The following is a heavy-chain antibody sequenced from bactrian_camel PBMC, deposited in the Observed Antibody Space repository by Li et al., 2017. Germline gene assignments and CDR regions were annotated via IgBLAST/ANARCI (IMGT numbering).Heavy chain of an antibody. D-gene: IGHD3*01. CDR2: IEGDGST. J-gene: IGHJ4*01. Sequence: HVQLVGSWCGAVEAGVSGRRSWGESENAYMFYWVGCVRQAPGKEREVIAAIEGDGSTSYADSVKGRFTISKDNAKNTLSLQMNSLNPDDTAMYFCAAVRFWRSTLLTHPIYEYWAQGTQVTVS. V-gene: IGHV3S53*01. CDR3: AAVRFWRSTLLTHPIYEY. CDR1: ENAYMFYW.